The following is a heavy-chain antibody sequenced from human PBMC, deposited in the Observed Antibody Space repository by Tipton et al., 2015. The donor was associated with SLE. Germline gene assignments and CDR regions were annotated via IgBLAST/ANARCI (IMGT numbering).Heavy chain of an antibody. J-gene: IGHJ4*02. Sequence: TLSLTCTVSGVSISSSSYYWGWIRQPPGKGLEWIGSIYYSGSTYYNPSLKSRVTISVDTSKNQFSLKLSSVTAADTAVYYCARGRIAARRAFDYWGQGTLVTVSS. D-gene: IGHD6-6*01. CDR3: ARGRIAARRAFDY. CDR1: GVSISSSSYY. V-gene: IGHV4-39*07. CDR2: IYYSGST.